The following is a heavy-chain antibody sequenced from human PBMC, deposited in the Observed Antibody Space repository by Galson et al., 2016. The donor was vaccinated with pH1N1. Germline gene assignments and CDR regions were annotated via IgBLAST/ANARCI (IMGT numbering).Heavy chain of an antibody. CDR3: AIPDYVDVDLKDWYFDL. CDR2: IYYNESM. Sequence: LSLTCTVSGGSISISSHYWGWIRQPPGKGLEWIGSIYYNESMHYNPSLKSRVTISVDTSKNQLFLKLGSVTAADTAVYYCAIPDYVDVDLKDWYFDLWGRGTLVTVSS. D-gene: IGHD4-17*01. V-gene: IGHV4-39*01. CDR1: GGSISISSHY. J-gene: IGHJ2*01.